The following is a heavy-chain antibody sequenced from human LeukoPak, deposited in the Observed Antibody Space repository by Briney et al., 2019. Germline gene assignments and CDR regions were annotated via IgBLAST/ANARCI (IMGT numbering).Heavy chain of an antibody. V-gene: IGHV3-7*01. CDR2: IKQDGSEK. J-gene: IGHJ4*02. Sequence: PGGSLRLSCAASGFTFSSYWMSWVRQAPGKGLEWVANIKQDGSEKYYVDSVKGRFTISRDNAKNSLYLQMNSLRAEDTAVYYCARDPRVVPNGDYFDYWGQGTLVTVSS. CDR3: ARDPRVVPNGDYFDY. CDR1: GFTFSSYW. D-gene: IGHD2-15*01.